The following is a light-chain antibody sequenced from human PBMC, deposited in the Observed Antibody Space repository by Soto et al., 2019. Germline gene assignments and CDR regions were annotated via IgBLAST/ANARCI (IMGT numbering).Light chain of an antibody. Sequence: EIVMTQSPGTLSVSPGERATLSCRASQSVSYNLAWYQQKPGQAPRLLIYGASTRATGIPARFSGSGSGTEFTLTISSLQSEDFAVYYCQQYNNSPPRTFGQGTKVEV. CDR1: QSVSYN. CDR2: GAS. J-gene: IGKJ1*01. V-gene: IGKV3-15*01. CDR3: QQYNNSPPRT.